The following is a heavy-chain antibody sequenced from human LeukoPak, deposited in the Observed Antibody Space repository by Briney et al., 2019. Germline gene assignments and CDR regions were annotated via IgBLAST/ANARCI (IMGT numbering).Heavy chain of an antibody. V-gene: IGHV1-69*06. CDR2: IIPIFGTA. D-gene: IGHD6-13*01. J-gene: IGHJ3*02. Sequence: ASVKVSCKASGGTFSSYAISWVRQAPGQGLEWMGGIIPIFGTANYAQKFQGRVTITADKSTSTAYMELSSLRSEDTAVYYCARDVWKQQLVQEDAFDIWGQGTMVTVSS. CDR3: ARDVWKQQLVQEDAFDI. CDR1: GGTFSSYA.